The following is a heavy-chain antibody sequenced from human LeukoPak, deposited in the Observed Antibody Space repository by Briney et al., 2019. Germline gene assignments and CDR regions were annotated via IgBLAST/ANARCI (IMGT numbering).Heavy chain of an antibody. D-gene: IGHD3-3*01. CDR2: INHSGST. Sequence: PSETLSLTCAVYGGSFSGYYWSWIRQPPGKGLEWIGEINHSGSTNYNPSLKSRVTISVDTSKHQFSLKLSSVTAADTAVYYCARTPYDFWSGYYRWGQGTLVTVSS. CDR1: GGSFSGYY. J-gene: IGHJ4*02. V-gene: IGHV4-34*01. CDR3: ARTPYDFWSGYYR.